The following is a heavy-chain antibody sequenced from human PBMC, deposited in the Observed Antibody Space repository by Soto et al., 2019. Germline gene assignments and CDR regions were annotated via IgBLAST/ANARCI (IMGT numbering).Heavy chain of an antibody. V-gene: IGHV4-61*01. Sequence: SETLSLTCTVSGGSVSSGSYYWSWIRQPPGKGLDWIGYIYYSGSTNYNPSLKSRVTISVDTSKNQFSLKLSSVTAADTAVYYCARYPYYYDSSGYSYVGYFDYWGQGTLVTVSS. D-gene: IGHD3-22*01. CDR2: IYYSGST. J-gene: IGHJ4*02. CDR1: GGSVSSGSYY. CDR3: ARYPYYYDSSGYSYVGYFDY.